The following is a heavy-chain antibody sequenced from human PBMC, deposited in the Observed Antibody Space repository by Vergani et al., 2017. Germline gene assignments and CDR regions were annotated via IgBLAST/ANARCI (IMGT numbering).Heavy chain of an antibody. CDR3: ANSYCSSLSCYAFYGMEV. Sequence: EVQLLESGGGLVQPGESLRLSCTVSGFTFTSYGISWVRQAPGKGLEWVSGISASGGSTYYTDSVKGRFIISRDISKNMLSLEMHSLRPEDTAVYYCANSYCSSLSCYAFYGMEVWGQGTTVTVSS. V-gene: IGHV3-23*01. D-gene: IGHD2-2*01. J-gene: IGHJ6*02. CDR1: GFTFTSYG. CDR2: ISASGGST.